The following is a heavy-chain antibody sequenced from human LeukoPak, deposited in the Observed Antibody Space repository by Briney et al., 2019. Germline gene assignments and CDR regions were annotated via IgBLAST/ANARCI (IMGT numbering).Heavy chain of an antibody. V-gene: IGHV3-21*01. D-gene: IGHD2-2*01. J-gene: IGHJ6*03. CDR1: RFTFSSYS. CDR2: IGSSSSYI. CDR3: AREPPDCSSTSCQPYYYYYYMDV. Sequence: PGGSLRLSCAASRFTFSSYSMNWVRQAPGKGLEWVSSIGSSSSYIYYADSVKGRFTISRDNAKNSLYLQMNSLRAEDTAVYYCAREPPDCSSTSCQPYYYYYYMDVWGKGTTVTVSS.